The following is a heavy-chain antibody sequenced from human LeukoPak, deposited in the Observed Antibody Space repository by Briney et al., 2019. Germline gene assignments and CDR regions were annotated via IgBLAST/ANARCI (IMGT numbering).Heavy chain of an antibody. V-gene: IGHV1-24*01. J-gene: IGHJ3*02. CDR3: ATEATARGAFDI. CDR1: GYTLTELS. CDR2: FDPEDGET. Sequence: ASVKVSCKVSGYTLTELSMHWMRQAPGKGLEWMGGFDPEDGETIYAQKFQGRVTMTEDTSTDTAYMELSSLRSEDTAVYYCATEATARGAFDIWGQGTMVTVSS. D-gene: IGHD3-10*01.